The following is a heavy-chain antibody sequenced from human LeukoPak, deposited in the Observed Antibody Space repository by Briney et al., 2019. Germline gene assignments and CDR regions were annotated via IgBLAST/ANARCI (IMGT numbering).Heavy chain of an antibody. CDR2: IYYSGST. D-gene: IGHD5-18*01. CDR1: GVSISSYY. V-gene: IGHV4-59*12. CDR3: ARIRAYSYFNWFDP. Sequence: SESLSLTCTVSGVSISSYYWSWIRQPPGKGLEWVGYIYYSGSTNYNTSLKSRVTISVDTSKNQFFLKLSSVTAADTAVYYCARIRAYSYFNWFDPWGQGTLVTVSS. J-gene: IGHJ5*02.